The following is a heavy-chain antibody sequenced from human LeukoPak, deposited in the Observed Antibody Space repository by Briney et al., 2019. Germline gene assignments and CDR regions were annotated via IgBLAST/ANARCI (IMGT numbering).Heavy chain of an antibody. Sequence: GSSVKVSCKASGGTFSSYAISWVRQAPGQGLEWMGGIIPIFGKTNYAQKFQGRVTITTDTSTSTAYMELRSLRSEGTAIYYCARGRRIVGSTSGFDYWGQGTLVTVSS. D-gene: IGHD1-26*01. CDR1: GGTFSSYA. J-gene: IGHJ4*02. V-gene: IGHV1-69*05. CDR3: ARGRRIVGSTSGFDY. CDR2: IIPIFGKT.